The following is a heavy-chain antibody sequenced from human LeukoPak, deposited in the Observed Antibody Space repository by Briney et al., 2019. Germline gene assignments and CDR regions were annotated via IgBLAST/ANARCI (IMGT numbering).Heavy chain of an antibody. D-gene: IGHD3-3*01. CDR3: ARGNYDFWSGYSDYMDV. J-gene: IGHJ6*03. CDR2: ISAYNGNT. Sequence: ASVKVSCKASGYTFTSYGISWVRQAPGQGLEWMGWISAYNGNTNYAQKLQGRVTMTTDTSTSTAYMELRSLRSDDTAVYYCARGNYDFWSGYSDYMDVWGKGTTVTVSS. CDR1: GYTFTSYG. V-gene: IGHV1-18*01.